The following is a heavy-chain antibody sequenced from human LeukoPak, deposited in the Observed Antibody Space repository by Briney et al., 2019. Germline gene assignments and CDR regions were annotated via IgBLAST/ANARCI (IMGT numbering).Heavy chain of an antibody. J-gene: IGHJ6*03. V-gene: IGHV3-7*01. CDR3: ARIVGASPNYYYYMDV. CDR2: IKQDGSEK. Sequence: GGSLRLSCAASGFTFSSYAMHWVRQAPGKGLEWVANIKQDGSEKYYVDSVKGRFTISRDNAKNSLYLQMNSLRAEDTAVYYCARIVGASPNYYYYMDVWGKGTTVTVSS. CDR1: GFTFSSYA. D-gene: IGHD1-26*01.